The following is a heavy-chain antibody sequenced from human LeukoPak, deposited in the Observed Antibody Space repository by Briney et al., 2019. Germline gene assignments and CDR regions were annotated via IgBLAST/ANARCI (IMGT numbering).Heavy chain of an antibody. D-gene: IGHD3-3*01. CDR2: IYHSGST. Sequence: SETLSLTCTVSGYSISSGYYWGWIRQPPGKGLEWIGSIYHSGSTYYNPSLKSRVTISVDTSKNQFSLKLSSVTAADTAVYYCARETYCDFWSGYYTSNWFDPWGQGTLVTVSS. CDR3: ARETYCDFWSGYYTSNWFDP. V-gene: IGHV4-38-2*02. CDR1: GYSISSGYY. J-gene: IGHJ5*02.